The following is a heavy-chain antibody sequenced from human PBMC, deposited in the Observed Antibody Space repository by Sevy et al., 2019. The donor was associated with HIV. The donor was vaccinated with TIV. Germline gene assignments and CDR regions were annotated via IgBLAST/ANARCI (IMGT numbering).Heavy chain of an antibody. J-gene: IGHJ4*02. CDR1: GFNFRNYS. V-gene: IGHV3-48*02. CDR2: ISSGSGTI. Sequence: GGSLRLSCAASGFNFRNYSMTWVRQAPGKGLDWVSYISSGSGTIHYADSVKDRFTSSRGNAKNSLFLQMNSLRDEDTAIYYCARPYCSCVDCYSELDYWGQGILVTVSS. CDR3: ARPYCSCVDCYSELDY. D-gene: IGHD2-15*01.